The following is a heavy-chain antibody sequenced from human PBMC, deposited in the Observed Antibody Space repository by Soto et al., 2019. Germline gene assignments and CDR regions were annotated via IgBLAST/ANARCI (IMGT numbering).Heavy chain of an antibody. CDR3: ASITMVRGVMDY. V-gene: IGHV4-39*01. J-gene: IGHJ4*02. D-gene: IGHD3-10*01. Sequence: SETLSLTCTVSGGSISSSSYYWGWIRQPPGKGLEWIGSIYYSGSTYYNPSLKSRVTISVDTSKNQFSLKLSSVTAADTAVYYCASITMVRGVMDYWGQGTLVTVSS. CDR1: GGSISSSSYY. CDR2: IYYSGST.